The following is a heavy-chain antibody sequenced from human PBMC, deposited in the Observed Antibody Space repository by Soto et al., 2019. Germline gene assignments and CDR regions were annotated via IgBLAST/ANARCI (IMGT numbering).Heavy chain of an antibody. CDR2: ITPFSGDV. Sequence: QMQLVQSGAEVKKTGSTVTVSCKALGNTFTYRYLHWVRQAPGQALEWMGWITPFSGDVHYAQKFRERDTITRDRSINTAYMRMSSLRSEDTDMYYCASGGAGSGPFTWELPDHWGQGTLVTVSS. V-gene: IGHV1-45*02. CDR1: GNTFTYRY. D-gene: IGHD1-26*01. J-gene: IGHJ4*02. CDR3: ASGGAGSGPFTWELPDH.